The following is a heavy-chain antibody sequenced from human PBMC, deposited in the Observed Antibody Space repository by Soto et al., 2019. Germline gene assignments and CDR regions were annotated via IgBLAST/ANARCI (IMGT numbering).Heavy chain of an antibody. CDR2: ISYDGSNK. Sequence: QVQLVESGGGVVQPGRSLRLSCAASGFTFSSYGMHWVRQAPGKGLEWVAVISYDGSNKYYADSVKGRFTISRDNSKNTLYLQMNSLRAEDTAVYYCAKDDTVVGATHWGQGTLVTVSS. CDR3: AKDDTVVGATH. CDR1: GFTFSSYG. V-gene: IGHV3-30*18. J-gene: IGHJ4*02. D-gene: IGHD1-26*01.